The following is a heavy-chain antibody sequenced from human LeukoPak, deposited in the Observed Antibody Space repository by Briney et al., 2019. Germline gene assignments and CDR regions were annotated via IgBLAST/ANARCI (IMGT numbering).Heavy chain of an antibody. CDR3: AKDPRTGDRDY. V-gene: IGHV3-23*01. CDR2: IGGSGGYT. CDR1: GFTFSNYA. Sequence: GGSLRLSCAASGFTFSNYAMSWVRQAPGKGLEWVSAIGGSGGYTFYADSVKGRFTISRDNSKNTLYLQVNSLRAEDTAVYYCAKDPRTGDRDYWGQGTLVTVSS. J-gene: IGHJ4*02. D-gene: IGHD7-27*01.